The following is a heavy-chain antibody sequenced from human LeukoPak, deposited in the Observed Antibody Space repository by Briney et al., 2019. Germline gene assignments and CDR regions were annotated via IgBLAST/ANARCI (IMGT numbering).Heavy chain of an antibody. CDR2: ISGSGGST. J-gene: IGHJ3*02. Sequence: GGSLRLSCAASGFTFTSYAMGWVRQAPRKGLEWVSVISGSGGSTYYADSVKGRFTISRDNSKNTLYLQMNSLRAEDTAVYYCARDNPESEGAFDIWGQGTMVTVSS. CDR1: GFTFTSYA. CDR3: ARDNPESEGAFDI. V-gene: IGHV3-23*01. D-gene: IGHD1-14*01.